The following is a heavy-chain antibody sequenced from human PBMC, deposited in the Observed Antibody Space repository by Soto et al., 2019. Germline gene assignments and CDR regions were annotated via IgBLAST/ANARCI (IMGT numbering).Heavy chain of an antibody. V-gene: IGHV4-30-4*01. CDR2: IHHSGSD. Sequence: QVQLQESGPGLVKPSQTLSLTCSVSVGSISNDDYYWSWIRQSPGKGLEWIGHIHHSGSDHYNPSLTGRLIISLDTSQSQCSLHLTSVPAADTAIYYCSRLGYCSGGSCHNYWGQGTLVTVSS. J-gene: IGHJ4*02. CDR1: VGSISNDDYY. CDR3: SRLGYCSGGSCHNY. D-gene: IGHD2-15*01.